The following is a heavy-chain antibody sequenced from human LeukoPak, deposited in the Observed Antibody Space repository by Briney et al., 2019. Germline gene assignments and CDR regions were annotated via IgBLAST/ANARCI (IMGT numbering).Heavy chain of an antibody. V-gene: IGHV5-51*01. CDR3: ARSGYSGYETGY. CDR1: GYIFTNFW. J-gene: IGHJ4*02. D-gene: IGHD5-12*01. CDR2: IFPADSDT. Sequence: GESLKISCKASGYIFTNFWIAWVRQMPGKGLEWMGIIFPADSDTRYSPSFQGQVTMSADKSITTAYLQWSSLKASDTAIYYCARSGYSGYETGYWGQGTLVTVSS.